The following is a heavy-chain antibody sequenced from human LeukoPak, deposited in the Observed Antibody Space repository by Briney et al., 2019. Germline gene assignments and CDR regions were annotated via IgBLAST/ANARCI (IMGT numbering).Heavy chain of an antibody. V-gene: IGHV1-69*13. CDR2: IIPIFGTA. D-gene: IGHD6-19*01. J-gene: IGHJ4*02. CDR3: ARPTPYSSGWWVALDY. CDR1: GGTFIIYA. Sequence: ASVTVSFMASGGTFIIYAISWGRQALGQGFDWMGGIIPIFGTANYAQKFQGRVTITADESTSTAYMELSSLRSEDTAVYYCARPTPYSSGWWVALDYWGQGTLVTVSS.